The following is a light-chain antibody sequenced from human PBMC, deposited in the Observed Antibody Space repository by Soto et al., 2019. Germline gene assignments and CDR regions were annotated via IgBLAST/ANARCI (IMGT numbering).Light chain of an antibody. CDR1: SSDVGGYKY. J-gene: IGLJ3*02. CDR2: EVS. Sequence: QSALTQPPATSGSPGQSVTISCTGTSSDVGGYKYVSWYQQHPGKAPKLLIYEVSQRPSGVPDRFSGSKSGNTASLTVSGLQAEDAADYSCSSQAGSNTVVFGGGTKLTVL. V-gene: IGLV2-8*01. CDR3: SSQAGSNTVV.